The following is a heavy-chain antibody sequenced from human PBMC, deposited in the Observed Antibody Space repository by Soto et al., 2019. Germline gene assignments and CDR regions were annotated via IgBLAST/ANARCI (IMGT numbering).Heavy chain of an antibody. CDR2: IYSSGST. CDR3: ARRERAAGTDWWFDP. CDR1: GGSISSSSFH. V-gene: IGHV4-39*01. Sequence: QLQLQESGPGLVKPSETLSLTCTVSGGSISSSSFHWGWIRQPPGKGLEWNGSIYSSGSTYYSPSLKSRVTISVDTSKNQFSLKLSSVTAADTAVYYCARRERAAGTDWWFDPWGQGTLVTVSS. J-gene: IGHJ5*02. D-gene: IGHD6-13*01.